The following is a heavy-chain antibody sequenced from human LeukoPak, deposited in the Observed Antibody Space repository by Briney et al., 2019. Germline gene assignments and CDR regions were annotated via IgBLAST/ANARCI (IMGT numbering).Heavy chain of an antibody. Sequence: ASVKVSCKASGYTFTVYYMHWVRQAPGQGLEWMGRINPNSGGTNYAQKFQGRVTMTRDTSISTAYMELSSLRSEDTAVYYCAREPGAYYYYGMDVWGQGTTVTVSS. CDR3: AREPGAYYYYGMDV. D-gene: IGHD3-10*01. CDR1: GYTFTVYY. CDR2: INPNSGGT. V-gene: IGHV1-2*06. J-gene: IGHJ6*02.